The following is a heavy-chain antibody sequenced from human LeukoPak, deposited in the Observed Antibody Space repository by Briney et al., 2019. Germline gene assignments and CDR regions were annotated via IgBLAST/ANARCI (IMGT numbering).Heavy chain of an antibody. V-gene: IGHV4-38-2*02. J-gene: IGHJ4*02. D-gene: IGHD6-19*01. Sequence: SETLSLTCTVSGYSIISDYFWGWIRQPPGKGLEWIGTIYYSGSTYYNPSLKSRVTISVDTSKNQFSLKLSSVTAADTAVYYCARGEIIAVAGPHFDYWGQGTLVTVSS. CDR3: ARGEIIAVAGPHFDY. CDR2: IYYSGST. CDR1: GYSIISDYF.